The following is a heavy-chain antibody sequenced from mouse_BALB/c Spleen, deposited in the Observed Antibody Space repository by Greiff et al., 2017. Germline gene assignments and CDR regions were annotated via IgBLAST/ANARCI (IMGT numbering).Heavy chain of an antibody. Sequence: VQRVESGPGLVAPSQSLSITCTVSGFSLTSYGVHWVRQPPGKGLEWLGVIWAGGSTNYNSALMSRLSISKDNSKSQVFLKMNSLQTDDTAMYYCARDSGYDGFAYWGQGTLVTVSA. J-gene: IGHJ3*01. CDR3: ARDSGYDGFAY. CDR1: GFSLTSYG. CDR2: IWAGGST. D-gene: IGHD2-2*01. V-gene: IGHV2-9*02.